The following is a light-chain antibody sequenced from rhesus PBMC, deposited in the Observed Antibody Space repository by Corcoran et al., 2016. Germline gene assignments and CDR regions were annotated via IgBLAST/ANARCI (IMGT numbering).Light chain of an antibody. J-gene: IGKJ1*01. CDR1: QGISSW. Sequence: DIQMTQSPSSLSASVGDTVTITCRASQGISSWLAWYQQKPGKAPKLLIYKASSVQSGVPSRFSGSGSGTDFTLTISSLQSEDFATYYCQQYSSRPWTFGQGTKVEIK. V-gene: IGKV1-22*01. CDR3: QQYSSRPWT. CDR2: KAS.